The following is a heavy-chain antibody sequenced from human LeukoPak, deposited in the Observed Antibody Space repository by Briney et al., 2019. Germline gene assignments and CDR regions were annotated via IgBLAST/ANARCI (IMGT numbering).Heavy chain of an antibody. Sequence: ASVKVSCKASGYTFTSYDINWVRQATGQGLEWMGWMNPNSGNTGYAQKFQGRVTMTRNTSISTAYMELSSLRSEDTAVYDCALYGSGSPYYGMDVWGQGPTVTVSS. CDR3: ALYGSGSPYYGMDV. CDR1: GYTFTSYD. D-gene: IGHD3-10*01. CDR2: MNPNSGNT. V-gene: IGHV1-8*01. J-gene: IGHJ6*02.